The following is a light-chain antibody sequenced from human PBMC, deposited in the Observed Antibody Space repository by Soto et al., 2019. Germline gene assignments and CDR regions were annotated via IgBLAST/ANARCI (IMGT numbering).Light chain of an antibody. Sequence: QSVLTQPPSESGSPGQTVTISCSGTTSNFGTYPVNCYQQHPGTAPKLLIYSSNQRPSRVPDRFSVSKSGTSASLAISGLLSEDEADYYCAAWDDSMNAVVFGGGTKLTVL. J-gene: IGLJ2*01. CDR2: SSN. CDR3: AAWDDSMNAVV. CDR1: TSNFGTYP. V-gene: IGLV1-44*01.